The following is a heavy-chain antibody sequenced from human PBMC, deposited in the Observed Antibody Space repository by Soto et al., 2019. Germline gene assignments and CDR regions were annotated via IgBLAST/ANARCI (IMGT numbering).Heavy chain of an antibody. V-gene: IGHV5-51*01. J-gene: IGHJ6*02. CDR2: IYPGDSDT. Sequence: GESLKISCKGSGYSFTSYWIGWVRQMPGKGLEWMGIIYPGDSDTRYSPSFQGQVTISADKSISTAYLQWSSLKASDTAMYYCARLGLVVTAAPRYYYGMDVWGQGTTVTVSS. D-gene: IGHD2-2*01. CDR1: GYSFTSYW. CDR3: ARLGLVVTAAPRYYYGMDV.